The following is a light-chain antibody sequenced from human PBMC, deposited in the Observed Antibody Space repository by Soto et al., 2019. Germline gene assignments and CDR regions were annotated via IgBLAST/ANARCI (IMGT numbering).Light chain of an antibody. CDR2: AAY. V-gene: IGKV1-8*01. CDR1: QNINSY. J-gene: IGKJ4*01. Sequence: AIRMTQSPSSYSASIGDRVTITCRASQNINSYLAWYQQKPGRAPKVLIYAAYTLLTGVPSRFSGSGSGTDFTLTISSLQSEDFATYYCQQYYTYPLTFGGGTKVDIK. CDR3: QQYYTYPLT.